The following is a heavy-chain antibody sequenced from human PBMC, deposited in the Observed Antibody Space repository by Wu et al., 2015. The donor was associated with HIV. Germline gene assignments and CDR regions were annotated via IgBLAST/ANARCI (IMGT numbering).Heavy chain of an antibody. D-gene: IGHD6-19*01. CDR3: ARDMGHEGRQWLVQPGAFDI. CDR1: EGTFSGFA. Sequence: QVQLVQSGAEVKKPGSSVKVSCKASEGTFSGFAISWVRQAPGQGLEWMGGIIPIFGTANYAQKFQGRVTMTRDTSISTAYMELSRLRSDDTAVYYCARDMGHEGRQWLVQPGAFDIWGQGTMVTVSS. J-gene: IGHJ3*02. CDR2: IIPIFGTA. V-gene: IGHV1-69*05.